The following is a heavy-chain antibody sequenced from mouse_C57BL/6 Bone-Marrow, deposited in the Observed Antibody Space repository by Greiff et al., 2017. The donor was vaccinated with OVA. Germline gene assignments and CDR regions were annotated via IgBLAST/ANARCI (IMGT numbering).Heavy chain of an antibody. Sequence: QVQLQQSGAELARPGASVKMSCKASGYTFTSYTMHWVQQRPGQGLEWIGYINPSSGYTKYNQKFKDKATLTADKSSSTAYMQLSSLTSEDSAVYYCARSHYYGSSPFAYWGQGTLVTVSA. CDR2: INPSSGYT. D-gene: IGHD1-1*01. J-gene: IGHJ3*01. CDR3: ARSHYYGSSPFAY. V-gene: IGHV1-4*01. CDR1: GYTFTSYT.